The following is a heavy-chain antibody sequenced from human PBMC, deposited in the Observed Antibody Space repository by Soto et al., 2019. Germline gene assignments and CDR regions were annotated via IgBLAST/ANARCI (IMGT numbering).Heavy chain of an antibody. CDR3: ATRVKGAFDV. J-gene: IGHJ6*01. D-gene: IGHD3-16*02. Sequence: QVQLMQPGAEVMKPGASMTVSCKASGDTFSRHYVHWVRQAPGQGLEWMGRINPGYGDTTYSEEFXXRVTMTRDTSTNTVYMDLSSLRSDDTAVYYCATRVKGAFDVWGQGTTVVVS. V-gene: IGHV1-46*03. CDR2: INPGYGDT. CDR1: GDTFSRHY.